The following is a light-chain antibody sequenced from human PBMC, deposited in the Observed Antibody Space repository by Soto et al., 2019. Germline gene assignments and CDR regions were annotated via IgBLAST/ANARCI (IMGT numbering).Light chain of an antibody. CDR2: DAS. V-gene: IGKV3-11*01. CDR1: QSVSSY. J-gene: IGKJ5*01. CDR3: QQRSNR. Sequence: EIVLTQSPATLSLSPGERAILSCRASQSVSSYLAWYQQKPGQAPRLLIYDASNRATGIPARFSGSGSGTDFTHTISSLEPEDFAVYYCQQRSNRFGQGTRLEIK.